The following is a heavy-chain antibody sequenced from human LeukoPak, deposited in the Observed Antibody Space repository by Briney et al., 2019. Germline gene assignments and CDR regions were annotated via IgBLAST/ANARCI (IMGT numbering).Heavy chain of an antibody. J-gene: IGHJ4*02. CDR1: GFTFGDYA. CDR2: IRSKAYGGTP. V-gene: IGHV3-49*04. D-gene: IGHD5-12*01. CDR3: TGRNGGYADYIDY. Sequence: GGSLRLSCTPSGFTFGDYAMSWVRQAPGKGLGWVGFIRSKAYGGTPEYAASVKGRFTIPRDDSTSIAYLQMNSLTTEDTAVYYCTGRNGGYADYIDYWGQGTLVTVSS.